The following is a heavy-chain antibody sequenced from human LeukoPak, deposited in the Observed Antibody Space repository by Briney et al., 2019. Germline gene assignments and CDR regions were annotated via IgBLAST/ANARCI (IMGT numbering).Heavy chain of an antibody. V-gene: IGHV3-48*01. CDR1: GFTFSDHA. CDR2: ITTSGKTI. CDR3: ARDVRDYYFFYMDL. Sequence: GGSLRLSCEASGFTFSDHAMNWVRQAPGKGLEWISYITTSGKTIYYADSVQGRFTISRDNAKNSLFLQMSGLRAEDTATYYCARDVRDYYFFYMDLWGTGTTVTVSS. J-gene: IGHJ6*03.